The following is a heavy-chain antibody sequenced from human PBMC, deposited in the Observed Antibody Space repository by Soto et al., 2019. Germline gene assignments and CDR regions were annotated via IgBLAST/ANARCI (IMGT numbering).Heavy chain of an antibody. Sequence: SETLSLTCPFSPGSISSGKYYWTWIRQPPGKGLEWIGYISYSGSTYYNPSLKSRVTISVDTSKNQFSLKLSSVTAADTAMYYCARVDYYDSSGYYLGAFDIWGQGTMVTVSS. D-gene: IGHD3-22*01. CDR3: ARVDYYDSSGYYLGAFDI. CDR2: ISYSGST. J-gene: IGHJ3*02. V-gene: IGHV4-30-4*02. CDR1: PGSISSGKYY.